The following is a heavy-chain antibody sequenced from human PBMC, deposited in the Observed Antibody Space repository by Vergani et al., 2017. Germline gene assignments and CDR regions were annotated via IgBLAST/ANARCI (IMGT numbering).Heavy chain of an antibody. J-gene: IGHJ6*02. Sequence: QVQLQESGPGLVKPSQTLSLTCTVSGGSISSGGYYWSWIRQHPGKGLEWIGYIYYSGSTNYNPSLKSRVTISVDTSKNQFSVKLSSVTAADTAVYYCARESLYCSGGSCYSDGMDVWGQGTTVTVSS. V-gene: IGHV4-31*03. D-gene: IGHD2-15*01. CDR3: ARESLYCSGGSCYSDGMDV. CDR1: GGSISSGGYY. CDR2: IYYSGST.